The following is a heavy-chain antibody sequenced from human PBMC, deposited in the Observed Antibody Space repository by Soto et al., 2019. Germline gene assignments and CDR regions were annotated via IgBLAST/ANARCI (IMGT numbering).Heavy chain of an antibody. CDR2: LNPDTGYA. J-gene: IGHJ4*02. Sequence: ASVKVSCKASGYTFTSYAIDWVRQAPGQRLEWMGWLNPDTGYADYTQKFQGWVTLTRDTSTSTAYMELNSLKSDDTAVYYCAGAVGRDGSSWYRGSYDYWGQGTQVTVSS. V-gene: IGHV1-3*01. CDR1: GYTFTSYA. CDR3: AGAVGRDGSSWYRGSYDY. D-gene: IGHD6-13*01.